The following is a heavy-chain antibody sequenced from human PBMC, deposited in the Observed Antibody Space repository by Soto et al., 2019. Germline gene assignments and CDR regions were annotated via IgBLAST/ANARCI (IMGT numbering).Heavy chain of an antibody. V-gene: IGHV1-69*12. J-gene: IGHJ4*02. CDR1: GGTFSSYA. CDR2: IIPIFGTA. CDR3: ARERHQMGWHYYFDS. D-gene: IGHD2-15*01. Sequence: QVQLVQSGAEVKKPGSSVKVSCKASGGTFSSYAISWVRQAPGQGLEWMGGIIPIFGTANYAQKFQGRVTITADESTSTAYMELSSLGSEDTAAYYCARERHQMGWHYYFDSWGQGTLVTVSS.